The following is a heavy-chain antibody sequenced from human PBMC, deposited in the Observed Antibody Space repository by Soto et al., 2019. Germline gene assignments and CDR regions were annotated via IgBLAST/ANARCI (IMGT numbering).Heavy chain of an antibody. CDR3: ARREIQGPIDY. V-gene: IGHV4-28*01. Sequence: QVQLQESGPGLVKPSDTLSLTCAVSGYSISSSNWWGWIRQPPGKGLEWIGYIYSSGTTYYNPSLKSRVTRSVDTSKNQFSLKLTSVTAVDTAVYYCARREIQGPIDYWGQGTLVTVSS. J-gene: IGHJ4*02. CDR2: IYSSGTT. CDR1: GYSISSSNW. D-gene: IGHD1-26*01.